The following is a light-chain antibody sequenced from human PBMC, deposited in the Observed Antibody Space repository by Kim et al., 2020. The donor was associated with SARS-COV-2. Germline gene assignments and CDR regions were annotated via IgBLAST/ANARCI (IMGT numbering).Light chain of an antibody. CDR3: QQLNDYPPKT. CDR1: QGIYND. J-gene: IGKJ1*01. CDR2: GAS. V-gene: IGKV1-9*01. Sequence: DIQLTQSPSLLSASVGHGVTITCRASQGIYNDLAWYQQKPGKAPKLLIYGASTLHSGVPSRFSGSGSGTEFTLTISSLQPEDLAVYYCQQLNDYPPKTFGQGTKVDIK.